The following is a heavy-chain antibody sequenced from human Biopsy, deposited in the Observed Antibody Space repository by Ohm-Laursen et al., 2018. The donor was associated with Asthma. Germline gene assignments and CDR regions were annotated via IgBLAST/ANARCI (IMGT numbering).Heavy chain of an antibody. CDR2: INSVFGAT. Sequence: SVKVSCKSLGGTFNTYVIGWVRQAPGQGLEWMGGINSVFGATTYPQKFQDRVTITADDSTSTVYMELSSLRSEDSAVYYCARKAGSCISRTCYSLDFWGQGTLVTVSS. J-gene: IGHJ4*02. CDR1: GGTFNTYV. D-gene: IGHD2-2*01. V-gene: IGHV1-69*13. CDR3: ARKAGSCISRTCYSLDF.